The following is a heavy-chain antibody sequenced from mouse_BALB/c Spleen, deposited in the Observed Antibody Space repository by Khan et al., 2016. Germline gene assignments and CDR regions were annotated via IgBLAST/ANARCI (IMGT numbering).Heavy chain of an antibody. CDR1: GYSITSDYA. J-gene: IGHJ4*01. D-gene: IGHD2-3*01. Sequence: EVQLQESGPGLVKPSQSLSLTCTVTGYSITSDYAWNWIRQFPGNKLEWMGYISYSGSTSYNPSLKSRISITRDTSKTQFFLQLNSVTTEDTATYYCARSVIYDGYYGYAMDYWGQGTSVTVSS. CDR3: ARSVIYDGYYGYAMDY. CDR2: ISYSGST. V-gene: IGHV3-2*02.